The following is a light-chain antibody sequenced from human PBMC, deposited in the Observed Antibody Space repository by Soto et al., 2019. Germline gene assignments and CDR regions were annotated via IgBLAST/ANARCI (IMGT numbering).Light chain of an antibody. CDR2: RAS. V-gene: IGKV4-1*01. CDR1: QTVFYSSNNRNY. Sequence: DIVMTQSPDSLAVSLGERATINCKSSQTVFYSSNNRNYLAWYQQKPGQPPKLLLYRASIRESGVPDRFSGSGSGIDFTLTISSLQAEDVAVYYCQQYYGTPYTFGQGTKLEI. CDR3: QQYYGTPYT. J-gene: IGKJ2*01.